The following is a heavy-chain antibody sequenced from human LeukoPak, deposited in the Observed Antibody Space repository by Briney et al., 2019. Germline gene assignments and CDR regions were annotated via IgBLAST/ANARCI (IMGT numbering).Heavy chain of an antibody. CDR2: IYYSGST. J-gene: IGHJ4*02. Sequence: PSETLSLTCAVYGGSFSGYYWSWIRQPPGKGLEWIGYIYYSGSTNYNPSLKSRVTISVDTSKNQFSLKLSSVTAADTAVYYCASLGYCTNGVCYGYFDYWGQGTLVTVSS. D-gene: IGHD2-8*01. V-gene: IGHV4-59*08. CDR3: ASLGYCTNGVCYGYFDY. CDR1: GGSFSGYY.